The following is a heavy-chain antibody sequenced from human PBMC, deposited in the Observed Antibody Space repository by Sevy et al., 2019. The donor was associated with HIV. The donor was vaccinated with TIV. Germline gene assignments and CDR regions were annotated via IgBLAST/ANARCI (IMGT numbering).Heavy chain of an antibody. CDR3: AKGGTYYYDSSGYYPIPIDY. CDR1: GFTFSSYA. D-gene: IGHD3-22*01. V-gene: IGHV3-23*01. Sequence: GGSLRLSCAASGFTFSSYAMSWVRQAPGKGLEWVSAISGSGGSTYYADALKGRFTISRDKSKNTLYLQMNSLSAEDTAVYYCAKGGTYYYDSSGYYPIPIDYWGQGTLVTVSS. J-gene: IGHJ4*02. CDR2: ISGSGGST.